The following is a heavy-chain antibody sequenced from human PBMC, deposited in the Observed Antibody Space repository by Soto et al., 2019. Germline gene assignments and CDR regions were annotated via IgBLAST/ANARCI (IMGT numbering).Heavy chain of an antibody. CDR1: GFTFGTYA. Sequence: PGGSLRLSCAASGFTFGTYAMSWVRQAPGKGLGWVSTISGSGGAVYQPDSVKGRFTISRDNFKNTLYLQMNSLRDEDTAIYYCAKEHSGTYIPDAFDLWGQGTLVTVSS. V-gene: IGHV3-23*01. D-gene: IGHD6-25*01. CDR2: ISGSGGAV. CDR3: AKEHSGTYIPDAFDL. J-gene: IGHJ3*01.